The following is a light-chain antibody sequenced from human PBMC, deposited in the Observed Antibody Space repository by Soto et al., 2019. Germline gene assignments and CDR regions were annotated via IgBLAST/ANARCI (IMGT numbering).Light chain of an antibody. CDR1: SSDVGLYNY. J-gene: IGLJ1*01. CDR2: DVS. CDR3: CSYGGSYTPYV. V-gene: IGLV2-11*01. Sequence: QSALTQPRSVSGSPGQSVTISCTGTSSDVGLYNYVSWYQQHPGKAPKLIIYDVSKRPSGVPDRFSGSKSGNTASLTISGLQAEDEGEYFCCSYGGSYTPYVFGTGTKLT.